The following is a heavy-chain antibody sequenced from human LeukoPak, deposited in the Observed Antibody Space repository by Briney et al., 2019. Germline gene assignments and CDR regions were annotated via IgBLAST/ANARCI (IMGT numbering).Heavy chain of an antibody. V-gene: IGHV4-59*01. D-gene: IGHD3-22*01. J-gene: IGHJ4*02. CDR3: ARDIAIGRDYYDSSGYFDY. CDR2: IYYSGST. CDR1: GGSISSYY. Sequence: PSETLSLTCTVSGGSISSYYWSWIRQPPGKGLEWIGYIYYSGSTNYNPSLKSRVTISVDTSKNQFSLKLSSVTAADTAIYYCARDIAIGRDYYDSSGYFDYWGQGTLVTVSS.